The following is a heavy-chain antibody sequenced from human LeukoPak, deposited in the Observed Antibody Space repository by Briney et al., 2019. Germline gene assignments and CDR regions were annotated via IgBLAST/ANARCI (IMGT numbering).Heavy chain of an antibody. CDR3: ARTSRGPSGWYRRHAFDI. V-gene: IGHV4-61*05. J-gene: IGHJ3*02. Sequence: PSETLSLTCTVSGGSITSNSYYWGWIRQPPGKGLEWIGYIYYSGSTNYNPSFKSRVTISVDTSKNQFSLKLSSVTAADTAVYYCARTSRGPSGWYRRHAFDIWGQGTMVTVSS. D-gene: IGHD6-19*01. CDR1: GGSITSNSYY. CDR2: IYYSGST.